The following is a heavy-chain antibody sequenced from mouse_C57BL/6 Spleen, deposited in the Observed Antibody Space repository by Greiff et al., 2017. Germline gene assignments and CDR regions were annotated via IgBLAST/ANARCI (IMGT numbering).Heavy chain of an antibody. V-gene: IGHV1-26*01. Sequence: VQLQQSGPELVKPGASVKISCKASGYTFTDYYMNWVKQSHGKSLEWIGDINPNNGGTSYNQKFKGKATLTVDKSSSTAYMELRSLTSADSAVXYCASGGYSAGDYWGQGTSVTVSS. CDR3: ASGGYSAGDY. CDR1: GYTFTDYY. CDR2: INPNNGGT. D-gene: IGHD1-2*01. J-gene: IGHJ4*01.